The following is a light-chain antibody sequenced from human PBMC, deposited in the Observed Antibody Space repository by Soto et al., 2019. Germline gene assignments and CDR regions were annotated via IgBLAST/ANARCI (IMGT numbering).Light chain of an antibody. CDR2: KAS. CDR1: QSITSW. Sequence: DIQMTQSPSTLSAFVGDRVTITCRASQSITSWLAWYQQKPGNAPKLLISKASSLETGVPSRFSGSESGTEFTFTISSLQPDDFATYYCQQYKSYPLTFGGGTKVEIK. V-gene: IGKV1-5*03. CDR3: QQYKSYPLT. J-gene: IGKJ4*01.